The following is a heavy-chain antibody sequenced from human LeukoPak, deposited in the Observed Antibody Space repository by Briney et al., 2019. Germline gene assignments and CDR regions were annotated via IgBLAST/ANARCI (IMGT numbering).Heavy chain of an antibody. D-gene: IGHD6-13*01. CDR1: GGTFSSYA. J-gene: IGHJ4*02. Sequence: SVKVSCKASGGTFSSYAISWVRQAPGQGLEWMGGIIPIFGTANYAQKFQGRVTITADESTSTAYMELSSLRSEDTAVYYCARGSVAAAGSLDYWGQGTLVTVSS. CDR2: IIPIFGTA. V-gene: IGHV1-69*13. CDR3: ARGSVAAAGSLDY.